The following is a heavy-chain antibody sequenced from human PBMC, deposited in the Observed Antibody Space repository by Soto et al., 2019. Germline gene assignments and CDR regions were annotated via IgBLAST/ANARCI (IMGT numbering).Heavy chain of an antibody. CDR1: GGTFSSYT. V-gene: IGHV1-69*02. Sequence: QVQLVQSGAEVKKPGSSVKVSCKASGGTFSSYTISWVRQAPGQGLEWMGRIIPILGIANYAQKFQGRVRITADKSTSTAYMEPSSLRSEDTAVYYCARSGTTVPVDYWGQGTLVTVSS. D-gene: IGHD1-1*01. J-gene: IGHJ4*02. CDR3: ARSGTTVPVDY. CDR2: IIPILGIA.